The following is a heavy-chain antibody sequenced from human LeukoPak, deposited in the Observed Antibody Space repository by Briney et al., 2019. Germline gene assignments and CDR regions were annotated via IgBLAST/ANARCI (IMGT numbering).Heavy chain of an antibody. D-gene: IGHD2/OR15-2a*01. CDR1: GGSISSYY. Sequence: NPSETLSLTCTVSGGSISSYYWSWIRQPPGKGLEWIGYIYYSGSTNYNPSLKSRVTISVDTSKNQFSLKLSSVTAADTAVYYCAGHHTRNTVDFWGQGTLVTVSS. CDR3: AGHHTRNTVDF. V-gene: IGHV4-59*08. CDR2: IYYSGST. J-gene: IGHJ4*02.